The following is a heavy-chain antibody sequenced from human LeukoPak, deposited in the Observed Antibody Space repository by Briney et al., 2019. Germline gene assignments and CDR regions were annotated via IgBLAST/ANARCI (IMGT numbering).Heavy chain of an antibody. CDR3: ARLRRNSDRSGFYYYYDN. V-gene: IGHV3-21*01. D-gene: IGHD3-22*01. J-gene: IGHJ4*02. CDR1: GFTFSSYS. Sequence: GVSLRLSCAASGFTFSSYSFNWVRQAPGNGLEWVSSLNTVASYIYYADSVRGRFTISRDTAENSLWLQMNGLRAEDSAVYYCARLRRNSDRSGFYYYYDNWGQGTRVSVS. CDR2: LNTVASYI.